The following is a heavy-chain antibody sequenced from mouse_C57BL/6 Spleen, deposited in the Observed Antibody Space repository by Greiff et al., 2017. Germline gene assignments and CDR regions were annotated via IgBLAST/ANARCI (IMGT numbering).Heavy chain of an antibody. V-gene: IGHV14-1*01. CDR3: TGLRSFAY. J-gene: IGHJ3*01. Sequence: VQLQQSGAELVRPGASVKLSCTASGFNIQDYYMHWVKQRPEQGLEWIGRIDPEDGDTEYAPKFQGKATMTADTSSNTAYLQLSSLTSESTAFYYCTGLRSFAYWGQGTLVTVFA. CDR2: IDPEDGDT. D-gene: IGHD2-4*01. CDR1: GFNIQDYY.